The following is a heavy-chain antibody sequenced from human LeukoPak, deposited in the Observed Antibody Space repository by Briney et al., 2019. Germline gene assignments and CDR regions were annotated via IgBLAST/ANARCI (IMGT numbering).Heavy chain of an antibody. CDR1: GFTFRSYE. Sequence: GGSLRLSCAASGFTFRSYEMSWVRQAPGKGREWVSYISGSGSVIYYADSVKGRFTVSRDNAKNSLYLQMNSLRAEDTAVYYCARDSIGLFEGGQGTLVTVSS. CDR2: ISGSGSVI. V-gene: IGHV3-48*03. CDR3: ARDSIGLFE. D-gene: IGHD3-3*01. J-gene: IGHJ4*02.